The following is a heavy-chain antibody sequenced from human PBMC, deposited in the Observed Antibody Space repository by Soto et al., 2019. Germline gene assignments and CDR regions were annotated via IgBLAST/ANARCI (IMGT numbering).Heavy chain of an antibody. CDR2: ISGGGGTT. D-gene: IGHD6-19*01. Sequence: EVLLLESGGGLVQPGGSLRLYCAASGFTFSNYAMSWVRQAPGKGLEWVSIISGGGGTTYYADSVKGRFTISRDNSKNTVHLQINSLRVEDTAVYYCAKQAGYSSDPFDYGGQGTLLAVSS. CDR3: AKQAGYSSDPFDY. J-gene: IGHJ4*02. V-gene: IGHV3-23*01. CDR1: GFTFSNYA.